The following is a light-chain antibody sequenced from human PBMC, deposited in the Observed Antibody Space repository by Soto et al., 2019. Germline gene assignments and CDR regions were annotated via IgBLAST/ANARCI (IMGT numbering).Light chain of an antibody. CDR2: GPS. Sequence: EIVLTQSPGTLSLSPGERATLSCRASQSITSNYLAWYQQKPGQAPRLLIYGPSSRAIGIPHRFSGSGSGTDFTLTISRLEPEDFAVYYCQHYVSSPFTFGGGTRVEIK. V-gene: IGKV3-20*01. J-gene: IGKJ4*01. CDR3: QHYVSSPFT. CDR1: QSITSNY.